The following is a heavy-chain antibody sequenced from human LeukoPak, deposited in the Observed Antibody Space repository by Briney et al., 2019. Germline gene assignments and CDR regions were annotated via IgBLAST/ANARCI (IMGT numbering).Heavy chain of an antibody. Sequence: GGSLRLSCAASGFTFSSYEMNWVRQAPGKGLEWVSYISSSGSTIYYADSVKGRFTISRDNAKNSLYLQMNSLRAEDTAVYYCARDPIIDVYYYYMDVWGKGTTVTVSS. CDR2: ISSSGSTI. CDR3: ARDPIIDVYYYYMDV. CDR1: GFTFSSYE. J-gene: IGHJ6*03. V-gene: IGHV3-48*03. D-gene: IGHD3-9*01.